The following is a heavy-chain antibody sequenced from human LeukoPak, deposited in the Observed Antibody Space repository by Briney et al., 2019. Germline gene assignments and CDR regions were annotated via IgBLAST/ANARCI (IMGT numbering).Heavy chain of an antibody. D-gene: IGHD6-19*01. CDR3: AKAYGLTAWLYYFDS. V-gene: IGHV3-23*01. J-gene: IGHJ4*02. CDR2: ISGSGGGGST. Sequence: PGGSLRLSCAASGFTFSDYAMSWVRQAPGKGLEWVSGISGSGGGGSTNYADSVMGRFAISRDNSGNMLYLHLNTLRAEDTAVYYCAKAYGLTAWLYYFDSWGQGTLVTVSS. CDR1: GFTFSDYA.